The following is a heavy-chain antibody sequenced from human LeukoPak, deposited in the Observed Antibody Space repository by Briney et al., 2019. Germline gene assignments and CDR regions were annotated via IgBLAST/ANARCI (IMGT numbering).Heavy chain of an antibody. J-gene: IGHJ4*02. CDR2: IIPKLGTT. D-gene: IGHD3-22*01. Sequence: ASVEVSCKASGVTSNSHAISLVRQAPGQGLELMGMIIPKLGTTNRAQNFQDRVTLTADKSTNTAYMELTSLTSDDTAVYYCATTNDGGGYQWGDFFDFWGQGTLVTVSS. CDR1: GVTSNSHA. V-gene: IGHV1-69*04. CDR3: ATTNDGGGYQWGDFFDF.